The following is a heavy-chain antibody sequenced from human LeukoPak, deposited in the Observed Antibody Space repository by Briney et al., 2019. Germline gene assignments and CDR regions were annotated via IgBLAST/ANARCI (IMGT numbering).Heavy chain of an antibody. D-gene: IGHD2-21*01. CDR2: ITSSGRST. Sequence: GGSLRLSCTASGFSFSDHYMTWMRQAPGKGLEWISYITSSGRSTDYADSVKGRFIISRYNAMNSLFLQMSSLRVDDTAVYYCTRDPDYGDPDWGQGTLVTVSS. CDR3: TRDPDYGDPD. J-gene: IGHJ4*02. V-gene: IGHV3-11*01. CDR1: GFSFSDHY.